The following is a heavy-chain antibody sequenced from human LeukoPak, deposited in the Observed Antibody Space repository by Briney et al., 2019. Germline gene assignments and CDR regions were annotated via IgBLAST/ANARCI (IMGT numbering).Heavy chain of an antibody. Sequence: QSGGSLRLSCAASGFAFSNYSMNWVRQAPGKGLEWVSYISGSSSIIYYADSVKGRFTISRDNAKNSLYLQMNSLRAEDTAVYYCARDWGYYDSSGYYSYDAFDIWGQGTMVTVSS. D-gene: IGHD3-22*01. CDR3: ARDWGYYDSSGYYSYDAFDI. CDR2: ISGSSSII. J-gene: IGHJ3*02. CDR1: GFAFSNYS. V-gene: IGHV3-48*04.